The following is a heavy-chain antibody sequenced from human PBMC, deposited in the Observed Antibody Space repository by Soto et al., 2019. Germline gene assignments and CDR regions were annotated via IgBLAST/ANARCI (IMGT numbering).Heavy chain of an antibody. CDR1: GFDFGSFG. CDR3: SADHPHMAMGWPV. Sequence: SVKVSCKASGFDFGSFGIQFLRQTRGRGLEWIGWIVVVSGSTNYARQFQGRVAISRDMSSSTAYLDLYDLKSDDTAVYFCSADHPHMAMGWPVWGQVTTVTVPS. CDR2: IVVVSGST. D-gene: IGHD1-26*01. J-gene: IGHJ6*02. V-gene: IGHV1-58*02.